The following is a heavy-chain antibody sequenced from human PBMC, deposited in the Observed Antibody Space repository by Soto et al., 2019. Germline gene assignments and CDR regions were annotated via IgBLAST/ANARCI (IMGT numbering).Heavy chain of an antibody. D-gene: IGHD4-17*01. CDR3: ARSSVTTFDY. V-gene: IGHV1-3*01. CDR2: INAGNGNT. CDR1: GYTFTSYA. J-gene: IGHJ4*02. Sequence: QVQLVQSGAEVKKPGASVKVSCKASGYTFTSYAMHWVRQAPGQRLEWMGWINAGNGNTNYSQKFQGIVTISRDTSASTAYRELSSLRSEDTAGYYCARSSVTTFDYWVQGTLVTVSS.